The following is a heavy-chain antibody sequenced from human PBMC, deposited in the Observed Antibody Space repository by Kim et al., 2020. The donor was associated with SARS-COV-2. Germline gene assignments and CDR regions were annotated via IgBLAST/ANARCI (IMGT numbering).Heavy chain of an antibody. Sequence: YYADSVKGRFTISRDNAKNSLYLQMNSLRAEDTAVYYCARDIGGVNAFDIWGQGTMVTVSS. D-gene: IGHD2-15*01. CDR3: ARDIGGVNAFDI. V-gene: IGHV3-21*01. J-gene: IGHJ3*02.